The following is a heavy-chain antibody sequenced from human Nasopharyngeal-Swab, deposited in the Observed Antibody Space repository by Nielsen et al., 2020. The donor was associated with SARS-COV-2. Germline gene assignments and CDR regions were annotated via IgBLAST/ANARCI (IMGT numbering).Heavy chain of an antibody. CDR3: AKAANSYGHFGC. CDR2: ISGSGGST. Sequence: GESLKISCAASGFTFSNYAMSWVRQAPGKGLEWVSAISGSGGSTYYADSVKGRFTISRDNSKNTLYLQMNSLRAEDTAVYYCAKAANSYGHFGCWGQGTLVTVSS. CDR1: GFTFSNYA. V-gene: IGHV3-23*01. D-gene: IGHD5-18*01. J-gene: IGHJ4*02.